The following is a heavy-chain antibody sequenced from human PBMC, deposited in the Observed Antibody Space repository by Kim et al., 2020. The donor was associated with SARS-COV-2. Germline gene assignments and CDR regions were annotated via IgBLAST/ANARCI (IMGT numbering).Heavy chain of an antibody. CDR1: GGSISSSSYY. CDR2: IYYSGST. D-gene: IGHD3-16*02. CDR3: ARHDYVWGCYRQYWYFDL. J-gene: IGHJ2*01. Sequence: SETLSLTCNVSGGSISSSSYYWGWIRQPPGKGLEWFGCIYYSGSTYYNPSLKSRVTISADTSKNQFSLKLSSVTAADTAVYYCARHDYVWGCYRQYWYFDLWGRGTLVTVTS. V-gene: IGHV4-39*01.